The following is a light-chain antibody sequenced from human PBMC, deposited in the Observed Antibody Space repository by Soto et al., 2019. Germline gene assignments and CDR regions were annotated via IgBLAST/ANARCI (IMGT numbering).Light chain of an antibody. J-gene: IGKJ4*01. CDR2: AAS. Sequence: IQLTQSPSSLSASVGDRVTITCRASQGISSYLAWYQQKPGKAPKLLIYAASTLQSGVPSRFSGSGSGTDFTLTISSVQPEDFATYYCQQLNSYPSFGGGTKVEIK. CDR3: QQLNSYPS. CDR1: QGISSY. V-gene: IGKV1-9*01.